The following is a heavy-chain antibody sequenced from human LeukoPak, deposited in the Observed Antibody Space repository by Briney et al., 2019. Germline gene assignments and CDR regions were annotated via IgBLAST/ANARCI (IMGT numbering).Heavy chain of an antibody. V-gene: IGHV3-33*01. CDR2: IWYDGSNK. Sequence: PGGSLRLSCAASGFTFSSYGMHWVRQAPGKGLEWVAVIWYDGSNKYYADSVKGRFTIPRDNSKNTLYLQMNSLRAGDTAVYYCARGLYAADYWGQGTLVTVSS. D-gene: IGHD2-8*01. CDR1: GFTFSSYG. J-gene: IGHJ4*02. CDR3: ARGLYAADY.